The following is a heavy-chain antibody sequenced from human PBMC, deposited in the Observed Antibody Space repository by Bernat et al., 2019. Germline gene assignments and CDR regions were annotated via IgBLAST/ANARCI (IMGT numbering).Heavy chain of an antibody. J-gene: IGHJ6*02. V-gene: IGHV3-33*01. CDR2: IWYDGSNK. CDR1: GFTFSSYG. D-gene: IGHD6-19*01. Sequence: QVQLVESGGGVVQPGRSLRLSCAASGFTFSSYGMHWVRQAPGKGLEWVAVIWYDGSNKYYADSVKGRFTISRDNSKNTLYLQMNSLRAEDTAVYYCERDPSYSSGWYYYYYYGMDVWGQGTTVTVSS. CDR3: ERDPSYSSGWYYYYYYGMDV.